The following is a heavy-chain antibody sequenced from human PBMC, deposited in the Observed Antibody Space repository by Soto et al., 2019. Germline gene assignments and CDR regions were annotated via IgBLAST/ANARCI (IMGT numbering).Heavy chain of an antibody. CDR2: IIPIFGTA. D-gene: IGHD1-26*01. CDR3: ARGSGSYLGDYYYYGMDV. V-gene: IGHV1-69*13. J-gene: IGHJ6*02. Sequence: SVKVSCKASGGTFSSYAISWVRQAHGQGLEWMGGIIPIFGTANYAQKFQGRVTITADESTSTAYMELSSLRSEDTAVYYCARGSGSYLGDYYYYGMDVWGQGTTVTVSS. CDR1: GGTFSSYA.